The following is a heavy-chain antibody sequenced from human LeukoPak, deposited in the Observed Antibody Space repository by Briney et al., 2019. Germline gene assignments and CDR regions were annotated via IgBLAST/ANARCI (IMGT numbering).Heavy chain of an antibody. CDR3: ARDYTVSHLDY. D-gene: IGHD4-17*01. V-gene: IGHV1-69*04. J-gene: IGHJ4*02. Sequence: SVKVSCKASGGTFSSYAISWVRQAPGQGLEWMGRIIPILGIANYAQKFQGRVTITADKSTSTAYMELSSLRSEDTAVYYCARDYTVSHLDYWGQGTRVTVSS. CDR2: IIPILGIA. CDR1: GGTFSSYA.